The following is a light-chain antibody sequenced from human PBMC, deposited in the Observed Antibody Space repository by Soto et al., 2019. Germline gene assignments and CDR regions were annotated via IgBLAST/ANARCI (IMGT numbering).Light chain of an antibody. J-gene: IGKJ1*01. V-gene: IGKV1-5*01. CDR1: QSISSW. Sequence: DIQMTQSPSTLSASVGDRVTITCRASQSISSWLAWYQQKPGKAPKLLIYDASSLESGVPLRFSGSGSGTEFTLTISSLQPDDFATYYCQQYNTYWTCGQGT. CDR2: DAS. CDR3: QQYNTYWT.